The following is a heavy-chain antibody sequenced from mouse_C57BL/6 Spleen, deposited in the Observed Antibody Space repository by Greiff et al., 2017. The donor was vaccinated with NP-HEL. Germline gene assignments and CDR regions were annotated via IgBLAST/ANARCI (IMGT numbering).Heavy chain of an antibody. D-gene: IGHD2-9*01. J-gene: IGHJ2*01. CDR2: IHPNSGST. Sequence: QVQLQQPGAELVKPGASVKLSCKASGYTFTSYWMHWVKQRPGQGLEWIGMIHPNSGSTNYNEKFKSKATLTVDKSSSTAYMQLSSLTSEDSAVYYCARSPPSYGYPYFDYWGQGTTLTVSS. CDR1: GYTFTSYW. CDR3: ARSPPSYGYPYFDY. V-gene: IGHV1-64*01.